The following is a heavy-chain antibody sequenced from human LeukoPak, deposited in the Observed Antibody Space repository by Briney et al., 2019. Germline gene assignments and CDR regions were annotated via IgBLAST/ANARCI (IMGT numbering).Heavy chain of an antibody. CDR3: ARVKASSTSWTFDQ. V-gene: IGHV4-4*07. D-gene: IGHD2-2*01. CDR1: GGSTNGYY. Sequence: SETLSLTCSVSGGSTNGYYWSWIRQSGGKGLEWIGRIYSSGSTVYNPSLNSRLTMSIDTSKNQFSLTLKSVTATDTAVYYCARVKASSTSWTFDQWGQGALVTVSS. CDR2: IYSSGST. J-gene: IGHJ4*02.